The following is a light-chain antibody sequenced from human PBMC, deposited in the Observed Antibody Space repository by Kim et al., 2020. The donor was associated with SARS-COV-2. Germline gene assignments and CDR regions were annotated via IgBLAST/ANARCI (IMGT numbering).Light chain of an antibody. CDR2: SNN. J-gene: IGLJ3*02. V-gene: IGLV1-47*02. CDR3: AAWDDSLSGWV. CDR1: SSTIGSNY. Sequence: QSVLTQPPSASGTPGQRVTISCSGTSSTIGSNYVYWYQQLPGTAPKLLIYSNNQRPSGVPDRFSGSKSGTSASLAISGLRSEDEADYYCAAWDDSLSGWVFGGGTQLTVL.